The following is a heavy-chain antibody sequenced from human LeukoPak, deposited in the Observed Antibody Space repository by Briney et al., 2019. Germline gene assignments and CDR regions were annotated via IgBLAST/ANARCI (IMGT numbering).Heavy chain of an antibody. CDR1: GGSISSSSYY. Sequence: SETLSLTCTVSGGSISSSSYYWGWIRQPPGKGLEWIGSIYYSGSTYYNPSLKSRVTISVDTSKNQFSLKLSSVTAADTAVYYCARHPTDIVVVPADNDYWGQGTLVTVSS. J-gene: IGHJ4*02. V-gene: IGHV4-39*01. CDR3: ARHPTDIVVVPADNDY. D-gene: IGHD2-2*01. CDR2: IYYSGST.